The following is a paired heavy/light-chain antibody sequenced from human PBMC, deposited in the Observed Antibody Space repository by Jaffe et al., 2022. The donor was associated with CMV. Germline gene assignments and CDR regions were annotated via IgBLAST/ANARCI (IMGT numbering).Heavy chain of an antibody. CDR2: IDYSGYT. CDR1: GGSISSSSYN. V-gene: IGHV4-39*01. D-gene: IGHD3-10*01. J-gene: IGHJ4*02. CDR3: AKHSGHRPGGPLDH. Sequence: QLHLQESGPGLVKPSETLSLTCTVSGGSISSSSYNWGWVRQPPGKGLEWIGSIDYSGYTFYSPSLKSRVTIFVDTSKNQFSLRLTSVTAADTALYYCAKHSGHRPGGPLDHWGQGSLVTVSS.
Light chain of an antibody. CDR2: DAS. CDR3: QQRSNWLT. J-gene: IGKJ4*01. V-gene: IGKV3-11*01. Sequence: EIVLTQSPATLSLSPGERATLSCRASQSVTSYLAWYQQRPGQAPRLLIYDASNRATGIPARFSGSGSGTDFTLTISSLEPEDFAVYYCQQRSNWLTFGGGTKVEIK. CDR1: QSVTSY.